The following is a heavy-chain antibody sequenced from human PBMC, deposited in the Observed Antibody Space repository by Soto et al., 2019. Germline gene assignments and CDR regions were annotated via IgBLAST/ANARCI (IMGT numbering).Heavy chain of an antibody. Sequence: EVQLVESGGGVVRPGGSLRLSCAASGFTFDDYGMSWVRQAPGEGLEWVSGINWNGGSTGYADSVKGRFTISRDNAKNSLYLQMNSLRAEDTALYHCARDSSSSWRYYFDYWGQGTLVTVSS. J-gene: IGHJ4*02. CDR3: ARDSSSSWRYYFDY. CDR2: INWNGGST. V-gene: IGHV3-20*01. D-gene: IGHD6-13*01. CDR1: GFTFDDYG.